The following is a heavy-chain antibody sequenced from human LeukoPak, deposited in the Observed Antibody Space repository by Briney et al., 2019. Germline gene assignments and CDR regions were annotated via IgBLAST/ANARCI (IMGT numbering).Heavy chain of an antibody. V-gene: IGHV4-4*07. Sequence: SETLSLTCTVYRGSISTFYWSWIRQPAGKGLEWIGRIYTRGSTNYNASLKNRVTMSVDTSKNQFSLKLSSVTAADTAVYYCARERVGTLPYYMDVWGKGTTVTISS. CDR3: ARERVGTLPYYMDV. CDR1: RGSISTFY. D-gene: IGHD1-26*01. CDR2: IYTRGST. J-gene: IGHJ6*03.